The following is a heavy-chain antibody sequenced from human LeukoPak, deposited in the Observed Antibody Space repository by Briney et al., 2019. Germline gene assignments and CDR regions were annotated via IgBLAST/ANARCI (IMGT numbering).Heavy chain of an antibody. V-gene: IGHV5-51*01. J-gene: IGHJ4*02. CDR2: IYPGDSDT. CDR3: ARTGYSSGWYPGSLPYFDY. CDR1: GYSFTNYW. Sequence: GESLKISCEGSGYSFTNYWIGWVRQMPGKGLEWMGIIYPGDSDTRYSPSFQGQVTISADKSISTAYLQWSSLKASDTAMYYCARTGYSSGWYPGSLPYFDYWGQGTLVTVSS. D-gene: IGHD6-19*01.